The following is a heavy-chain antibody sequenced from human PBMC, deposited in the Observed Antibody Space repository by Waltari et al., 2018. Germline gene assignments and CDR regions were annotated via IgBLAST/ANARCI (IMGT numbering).Heavy chain of an antibody. CDR3: ARGGKVINLDWYFDL. V-gene: IGHV4-39*07. Sequence: QLQLQESGPGLVKPSETLSLTCTVSGGSISSRSYYWGWIRTPLGKGLEVIVSIYYSGSTDDNPSLKSRVNISLDTSKNQFSLKLSSLTGADTAVYYCARGGKVINLDWYFDLWGRGTLVTVSS. CDR2: IYYSGST. D-gene: IGHD3-22*01. CDR1: GGSISSRSYY. J-gene: IGHJ2*01.